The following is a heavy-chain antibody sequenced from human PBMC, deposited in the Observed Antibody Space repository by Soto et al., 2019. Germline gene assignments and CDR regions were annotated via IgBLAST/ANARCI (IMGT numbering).Heavy chain of an antibody. J-gene: IGHJ4*02. V-gene: IGHV3-33*01. CDR1: GSICSNSN. CDR2: IYFDGGNK. CDR3: ARAMARIHPPVDH. Sequence: GQSLRLSCAASGSICSNSNMHWVRQAPGRGLDWVAVIYFDGGNKYYAESVKGRFTISRDNSKNTLYLQMNSLRAEDTAVYYCARAMARIHPPVDHWGQGALVTVSS. D-gene: IGHD5-12*01.